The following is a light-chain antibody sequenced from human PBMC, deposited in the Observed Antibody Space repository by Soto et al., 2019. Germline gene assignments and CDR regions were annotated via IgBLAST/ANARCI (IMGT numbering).Light chain of an antibody. CDR2: DVS. J-gene: IGLJ3*02. Sequence: QSVLAQPASVSGSPGQSITISCTGTSSDVGYFDYVSWYQQHPGKAPKRMIFDVSDRSSGVSDRFSGSKSGNTASLTISGLQAEDEADYFCSSYASGSTHVLFGGGTKLTVL. V-gene: IGLV2-14*03. CDR3: SSYASGSTHVL. CDR1: SSDVGYFDY.